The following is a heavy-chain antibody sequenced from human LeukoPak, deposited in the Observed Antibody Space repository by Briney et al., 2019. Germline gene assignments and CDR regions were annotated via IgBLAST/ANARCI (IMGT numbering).Heavy chain of an antibody. CDR3: ARSPNYYDSSGYYYYFDY. CDR1: GYTFTSYY. Sequence: ASVKVSCKASGYTFTSYYMHRVRQAPGQGLEWMGWINPNSGGSTSYAQKFQGRVTMTRDTSTSTVYMELSSLRSEDTAVYYCARSPNYYDSSGYYYYFDYWGQGTLVTVSS. D-gene: IGHD3-22*01. V-gene: IGHV1-46*01. J-gene: IGHJ4*02. CDR2: INPNSGGST.